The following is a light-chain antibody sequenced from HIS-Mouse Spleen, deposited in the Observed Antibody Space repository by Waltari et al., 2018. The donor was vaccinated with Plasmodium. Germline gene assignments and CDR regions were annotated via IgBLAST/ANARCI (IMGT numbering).Light chain of an antibody. CDR3: QQYNSYSWT. V-gene: IGKV1-5*03. Sequence: DIQITQSPSTLSASVGDGVPITCRASQSISSWLAWYQQKPGKAPKLLIYKASSLESGVPSRFSGSGSGTEFTLTISSLQPDDFATYYCQQYNSYSWTFGQGTKVEIK. CDR1: QSISSW. CDR2: KAS. J-gene: IGKJ1*01.